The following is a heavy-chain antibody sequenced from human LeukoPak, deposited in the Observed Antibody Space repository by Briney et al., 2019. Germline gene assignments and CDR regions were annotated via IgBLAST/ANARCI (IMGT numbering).Heavy chain of an antibody. CDR3: ARGHYDYYYYGMDV. CDR1: GFTVSSNY. J-gene: IGHJ6*02. D-gene: IGHD3-16*01. CDR2: IYSGGST. V-gene: IGHV3-53*01. Sequence: PGGSLRLCCAASGFTVSSNYMSWVRQASGKGLEWVSVIYSGGSTYYADSVKGRFTISRDNSKNTLYLQMNSLRAEDTAVYYCARGHYDYYYYGMDVWGQGTTVTVSS.